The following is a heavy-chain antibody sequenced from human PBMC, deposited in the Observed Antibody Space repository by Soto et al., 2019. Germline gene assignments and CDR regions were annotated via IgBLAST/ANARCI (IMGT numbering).Heavy chain of an antibody. D-gene: IGHD3-16*02. CDR1: GFPFSCCA. CDR2: IHGGGDAT. V-gene: IGHV3-23*01. CDR3: TKKRGAGDLSNWSCDV. J-gene: IGHJ2*01. Sequence: EVQLLESGGGLVQPGGSLRLSCAASGFPFSCCAMSWVRQAPGKGLQWVSTIHGGGDATHYADSVKGRFTISRDNSRNPLPLQMTSLRPDDTAIYYGTKKRGAGDLSNWSCDVFGRGTLVTVSS.